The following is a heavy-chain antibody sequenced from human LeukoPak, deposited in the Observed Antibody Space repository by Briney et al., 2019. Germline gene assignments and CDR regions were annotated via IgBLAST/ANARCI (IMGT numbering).Heavy chain of an antibody. CDR3: ARDLEDIVVVPAALNYFDY. CDR2: INPNSGGT. D-gene: IGHD2-2*01. Sequence: ASVKVSRKASGYTFTGYYMHWVRQAPGQGLEWMGWINPNSGGTNYAQKFQGRVTMTRDTSISTAYMELSRLRSDDTAVYYCARDLEDIVVVPAALNYFDYWGQGTLVTVSS. CDR1: GYTFTGYY. J-gene: IGHJ4*02. V-gene: IGHV1-2*02.